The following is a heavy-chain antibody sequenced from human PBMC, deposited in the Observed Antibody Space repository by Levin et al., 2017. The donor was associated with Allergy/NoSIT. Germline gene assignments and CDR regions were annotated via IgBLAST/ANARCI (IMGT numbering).Heavy chain of an antibody. Sequence: LSLTCAASGFTFSSYAMHWVRQAPGKGLEWVAVISYDGSNKYYADSVKGRFTISRDNSKNTLYLQMNSLRAEDTAVYYCARDDRVGGNGSGWCWGQGTLVTVSS. CDR2: ISYDGSNK. J-gene: IGHJ4*02. CDR3: ARDDRVGGNGSGWC. V-gene: IGHV3-30*04. D-gene: IGHD3-10*01. CDR1: GFTFSSYA.